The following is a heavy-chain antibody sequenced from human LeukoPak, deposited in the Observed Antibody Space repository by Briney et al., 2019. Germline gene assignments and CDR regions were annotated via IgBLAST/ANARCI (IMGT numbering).Heavy chain of an antibody. V-gene: IGHV5-51*01. Sequence: PGESLKISCKGSGYTFNTYWIGWVRQMPGKGLEWMGIIYPGDSDTRYSPSFQGQVTISADKSISTAYLQWGSLKASDTAMYYCAREGRSSSPMDYWGQGNLVTVSS. CDR2: IYPGDSDT. J-gene: IGHJ4*02. CDR3: AREGRSSSPMDY. CDR1: GYTFNTYW. D-gene: IGHD6-6*01.